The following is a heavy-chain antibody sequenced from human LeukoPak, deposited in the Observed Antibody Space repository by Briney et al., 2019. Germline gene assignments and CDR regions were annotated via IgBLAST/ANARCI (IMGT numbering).Heavy chain of an antibody. Sequence: SETLSLTCTVSGGSFNTYYWSWIRQPPGKGLEWIGYIYYTGSTTYNPSLRSRVTISVDTSKNQFSLNLNSVTAADTAVYYCARDLEGYHYGSGNYPQWGQGTLITVSS. CDR1: GGSFNTYY. CDR2: IYYTGST. V-gene: IGHV4-59*12. J-gene: IGHJ4*02. CDR3: ARDLEGYHYGSGNYPQ. D-gene: IGHD3-10*01.